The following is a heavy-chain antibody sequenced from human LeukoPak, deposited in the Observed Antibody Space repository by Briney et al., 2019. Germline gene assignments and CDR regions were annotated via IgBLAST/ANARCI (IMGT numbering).Heavy chain of an antibody. Sequence: PGGSLRLSCAASGFTFSDYTIMWVRQAPGKGLEYVSSITSRSTYIYYADSVKGRFTISRDNAKNSLYLRMNSLRTEDTAVYYCARVPLGYLGYSSAWYTDYWGQGALVSVSS. V-gene: IGHV3-21*01. CDR1: GFTFSDYT. CDR3: ARVPLGYLGYSSAWYTDY. J-gene: IGHJ4*02. D-gene: IGHD6-19*01. CDR2: ITSRSTYI.